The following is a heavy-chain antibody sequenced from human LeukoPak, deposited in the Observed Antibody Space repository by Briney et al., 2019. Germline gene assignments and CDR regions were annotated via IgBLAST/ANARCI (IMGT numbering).Heavy chain of an antibody. V-gene: IGHV5-51*01. CDR2: IYPSDSDT. CDR1: GYTFSIYW. J-gene: IGHJ4*02. D-gene: IGHD5-12*01. CDR3: ARHIQGYSVDY. Sequence: GESRQTSCKGSGYTFSIYWIGWVRQMPGKGLEWMGIIYPSDSDTRYSPSFQAQVTISADKSISTAYLQWSSLKASDTAMYYCARHIQGYSVDYWGQGTLVAAAS.